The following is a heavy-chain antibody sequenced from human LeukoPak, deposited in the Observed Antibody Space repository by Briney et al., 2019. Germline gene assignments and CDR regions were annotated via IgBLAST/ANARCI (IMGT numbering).Heavy chain of an antibody. CDR1: GYTFSGYY. CDR3: ARDFFGSGWYLVGY. CDR2: INPSSGGT. Sequence: ASVKVSCKASGYTFSGYYIHWVRKAPGQGLEWMGWINPSSGGTNYAQKFQGRVTMTRDTSISTAYMELSRLRSDDTAVYYCARDFFGSGWYLVGYWGQGTLVTVSS. V-gene: IGHV1-2*02. J-gene: IGHJ4*02. D-gene: IGHD6-19*01.